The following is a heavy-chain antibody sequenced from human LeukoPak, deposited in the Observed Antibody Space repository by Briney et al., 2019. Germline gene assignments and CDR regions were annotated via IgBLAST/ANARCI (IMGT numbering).Heavy chain of an antibody. D-gene: IGHD3-22*01. CDR2: ISYDGSNK. Sequence: GGSLRLSCAASGFTFSSYGMHWVRQAPGKGLEWVAVISYDGSNKYYADSVKGRFTISRDNSKNTLYLQMNSLRAEDTAVYYCAKEGDYDSSGYYPYYFDYWGQGTLVTVSS. V-gene: IGHV3-30*18. J-gene: IGHJ4*02. CDR3: AKEGDYDSSGYYPYYFDY. CDR1: GFTFSSYG.